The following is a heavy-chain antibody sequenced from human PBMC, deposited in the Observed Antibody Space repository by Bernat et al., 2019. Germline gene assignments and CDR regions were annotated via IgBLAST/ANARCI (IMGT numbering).Heavy chain of an antibody. CDR1: GFTFSTYA. V-gene: IGHV3-30-3*01. J-gene: IGHJ6*03. Sequence: QVQLVESGGGVVQPGRSLRVSCAASGFTFSTYAMHWVRQAPGKGLEWVAVISDDGSNKYYADSVKGRFTISSDDSKNTLYLQMNSLRAEDTAVYYCASFAPGFSYYYYYMDVWGKGTTVTVSS. D-gene: IGHD3-9*01. CDR3: ASFAPGFSYYYYYMDV. CDR2: ISDDGSNK.